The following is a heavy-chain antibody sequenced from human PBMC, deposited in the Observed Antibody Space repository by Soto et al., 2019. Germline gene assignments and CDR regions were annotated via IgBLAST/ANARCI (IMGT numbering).Heavy chain of an antibody. D-gene: IGHD3-3*01. CDR2: IYWDDDD. V-gene: IGHV2-5*02. CDR3: THCTYDFSSASVYYFDY. Sequence: QITLKESGPTLMKPTQTLTLTCTFSGFSLDTIGVGVGWIRQPPGKALEWLALIYWDDDDRYSPSLKSRLTVTKDTSRNQVVLTLANVDPVDTATYSRTHCTYDFSSASVYYFDYWGQGTPVTVSS. CDR1: GFSLDTIGVG. J-gene: IGHJ4*02.